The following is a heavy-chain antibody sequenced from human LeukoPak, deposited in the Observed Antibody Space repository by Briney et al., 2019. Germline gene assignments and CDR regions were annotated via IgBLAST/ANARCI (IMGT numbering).Heavy chain of an antibody. CDR1: GGTFSSYA. CDR2: IIPIFGTA. Sequence: SVKVSCKASGGTFSSYAISWVRQAPGQGLEWMGGIIPIFGTANYAQKFQGRVTITADESTSTAYMGLSSLRSEDTAVYYCAVALDIVATIDYWGQGTLVTVSS. D-gene: IGHD5-12*01. J-gene: IGHJ4*02. V-gene: IGHV1-69*13. CDR3: AVALDIVATIDY.